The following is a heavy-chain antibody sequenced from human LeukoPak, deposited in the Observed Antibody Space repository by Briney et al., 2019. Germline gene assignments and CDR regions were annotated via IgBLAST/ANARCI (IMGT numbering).Heavy chain of an antibody. CDR3: GPGTVATISSY. V-gene: IGHV3-48*04. CDR1: GFTFSSYS. J-gene: IGHJ4*02. D-gene: IGHD5-12*01. Sequence: TGGSLRLSCAASGFTFSSYSMNWVRQAPGQGLEWVSYISSSSSTIHYADSVKGRFAISRDNAKNSLYLQMNSLRAEDTAVYYCGPGTVATISSYWGQGTLVTVSS. CDR2: ISSSSSTI.